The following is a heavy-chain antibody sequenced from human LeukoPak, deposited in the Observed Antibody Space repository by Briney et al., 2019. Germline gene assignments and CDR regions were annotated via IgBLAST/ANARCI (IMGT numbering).Heavy chain of an antibody. CDR1: GLSFSNAW. Sequence: GGSLRLSCAASGLSFSNAWLGWVRQAPGKGLDWVGRIKSKTDGGTTDYGTSVKDRFTISRDDSKNTLYLQMNSLKTEDTAVYYCAKCPTYYYDSSGYSRAPNSYYFDYWGQGTLVTASS. D-gene: IGHD3-22*01. CDR3: AKCPTYYYDSSGYSRAPNSYYFDY. CDR2: IKSKTDGGTT. V-gene: IGHV3-15*01. J-gene: IGHJ4*02.